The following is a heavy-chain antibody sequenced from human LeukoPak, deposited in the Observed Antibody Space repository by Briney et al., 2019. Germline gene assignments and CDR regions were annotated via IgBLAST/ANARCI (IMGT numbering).Heavy chain of an antibody. CDR2: IVPILGIP. J-gene: IGHJ6*02. D-gene: IGHD3-22*01. CDR1: GGTFNNYA. V-gene: IGHV1-69*10. Sequence: ASVTVSCKASGGTFNNYAISWVRQAPGQGLEWMGRIVPILGIPNYAQKLQGRVTMTTDTSTSTAYMELRSLRSDDTAVYYCARDDYYDSSGYSVYYYYGMDVWGQGTTVTVSS. CDR3: ARDDYYDSSGYSVYYYYGMDV.